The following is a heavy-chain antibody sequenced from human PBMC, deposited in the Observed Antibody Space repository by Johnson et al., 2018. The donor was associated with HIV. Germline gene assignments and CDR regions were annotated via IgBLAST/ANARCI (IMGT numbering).Heavy chain of an antibody. CDR3: AKDQYGSSYDI. CDR2: INYYGSST. D-gene: IGHD2-15*01. CDR1: GFTFDDYG. V-gene: IGHV3-20*04. Sequence: VQLVESGGGVVRPGGSLRLSCAAAGFTFDDYGMSWVRQAPGKGLEWVSGINYYGSSTGYADSVKGRFTISRDNAKNSLYLQMTSLRVEDTALYYCAKDQYGSSYDIWGQGTMVTVSS. J-gene: IGHJ3*02.